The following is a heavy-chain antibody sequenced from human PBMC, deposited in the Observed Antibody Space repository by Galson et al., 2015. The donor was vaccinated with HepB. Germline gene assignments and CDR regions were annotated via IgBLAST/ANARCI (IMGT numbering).Heavy chain of an antibody. CDR1: GYTFTSYY. CDR3: ARDLVVPYGSGSYSVNPFYYYGMDV. Sequence: SVKVSCKASGYTFTSYYMHWVRQAPGQGLEWMGIINPSGGSTSYAQKLQGRVTMTRDTSTSTVYMGLSSLRSEDTAVYYCARDLVVPYGSGSYSVNPFYYYGMDVWGQGTTVTVSS. D-gene: IGHD3-10*01. V-gene: IGHV1-46*04. CDR2: INPSGGST. J-gene: IGHJ6*02.